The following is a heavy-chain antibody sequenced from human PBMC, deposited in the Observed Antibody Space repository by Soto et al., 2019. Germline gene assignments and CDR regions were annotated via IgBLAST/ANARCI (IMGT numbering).Heavy chain of an antibody. CDR1: GGSFIGYY. V-gene: IGHV4-34*01. J-gene: IGHJ5*02. CDR2: INHSGST. D-gene: IGHD6-19*01. Sequence: QVQLQQWGAGLLKPSETLSLTCAVYGGSFIGYYWSWIRRPPGTGLEWIGEINHSGSTNYNPSLKSRVTISVDTSKNQFSLKLSSVTAADTTVYYCARTVAGNNWFDPWGHGTLVTVSS. CDR3: ARTVAGNNWFDP.